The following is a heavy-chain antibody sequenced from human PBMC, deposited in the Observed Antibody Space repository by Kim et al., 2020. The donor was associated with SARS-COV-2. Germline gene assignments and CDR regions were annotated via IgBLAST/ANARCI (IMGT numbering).Heavy chain of an antibody. V-gene: IGHV3-23*01. Sequence: GGSLRLSCAASGFPFLLSSLSWVLQAPGKGLEWVSAISGSGGSTYYADSVKGRFTISRDNSKNTLYLQMNSLRAEDTAVYYCATVVVPAVEFDYWGQGTLVTVSS. J-gene: IGHJ4*02. CDR1: GFPFLLSS. CDR3: ATVVVPAVEFDY. D-gene: IGHD2-2*01. CDR2: ISGSGGST.